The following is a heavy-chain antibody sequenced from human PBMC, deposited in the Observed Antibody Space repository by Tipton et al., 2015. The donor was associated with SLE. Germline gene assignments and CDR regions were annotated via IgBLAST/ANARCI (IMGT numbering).Heavy chain of an antibody. D-gene: IGHD2-2*01. J-gene: IGHJ4*02. CDR2: STWDGGRT. V-gene: IGHV3-43*01. Sequence: GSLRLSCAASGFTFDDYSMHWVRQAPGKGLEWVSLSTWDGGRTYYADSVKGRFTISRDNSKNSLYLQMRSLRTEDTALYYCVKGDSSTSPNRFANWGQGTLVTVSS. CDR3: VKGDSSTSPNRFAN. CDR1: GFTFDDYS.